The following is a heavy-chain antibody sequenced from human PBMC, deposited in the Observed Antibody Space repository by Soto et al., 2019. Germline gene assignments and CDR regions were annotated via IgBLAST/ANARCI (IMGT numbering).Heavy chain of an antibody. CDR2: ISSSSSTI. Sequence: GGSLRLSCAASGFTFSSYSMNWVRQAPGKGLEWVSYISSSSSTIYYADSVKGRFTISRDNAKNSLYLQMNSLRAEDTAVYYCARVATGTTMYNWFDPWGQGTLVTVSS. CDR1: GFTFSSYS. J-gene: IGHJ5*02. CDR3: ARVATGTTMYNWFDP. D-gene: IGHD1-7*01. V-gene: IGHV3-48*01.